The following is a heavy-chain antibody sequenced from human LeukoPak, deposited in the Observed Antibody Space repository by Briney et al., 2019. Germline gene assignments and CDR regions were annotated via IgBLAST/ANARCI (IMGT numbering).Heavy chain of an antibody. CDR3: ARVEATATAYFDY. Sequence: PSETLSLTCTVSGGSVSSGTYYWSWIRQPAGEGLEWIGRIYPSGNTNYNPSLKSRVTISMDTSKNRISLEVTSVTAADTAVYYCARVEATATAYFDYWGQGTLVTVSS. V-gene: IGHV4-61*02. CDR1: GGSVSSGTYY. J-gene: IGHJ4*02. CDR2: IYPSGNT. D-gene: IGHD5-18*01.